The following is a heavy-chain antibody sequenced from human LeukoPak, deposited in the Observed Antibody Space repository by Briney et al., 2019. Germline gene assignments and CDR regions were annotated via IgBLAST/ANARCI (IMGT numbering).Heavy chain of an antibody. CDR1: GYTFTGYY. V-gene: IGHV1-2*02. J-gene: IGHJ5*02. Sequence: GASVKVSCKASGYTFTGYYMHWVRQAPGQGLGWMGWINPNSGGTNYAQKFQGRVTMTRDTSISTAYMELSRLRSDDTAVYYCARGGCSGGSCYRWFDPWGQGTLVTVSS. D-gene: IGHD2-15*01. CDR3: ARGGCSGGSCYRWFDP. CDR2: INPNSGGT.